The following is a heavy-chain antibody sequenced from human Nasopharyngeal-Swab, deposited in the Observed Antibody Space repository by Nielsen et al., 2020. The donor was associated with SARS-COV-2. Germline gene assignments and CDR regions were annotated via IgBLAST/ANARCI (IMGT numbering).Heavy chain of an antibody. V-gene: IGHV3-23*01. CDR1: GFTFSSRP. CDR2: LTSSGGTT. CDR3: ARDVSLWRIES. D-gene: IGHD2-21*01. J-gene: IGHJ4*02. Sequence: GGSLRLSCATSGFTFSSRPMFWVRQAPGKGLEWVSSLTSSGGTTYYADSVRGRFTISRDNSKNTVYLQMNSLRAEDTAVYYCARDVSLWRIESWGQGTLVTVSS.